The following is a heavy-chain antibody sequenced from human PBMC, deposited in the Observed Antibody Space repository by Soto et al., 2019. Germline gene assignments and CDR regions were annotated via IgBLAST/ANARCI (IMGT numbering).Heavy chain of an antibody. CDR2: IDPSDSYT. V-gene: IGHV5-10-1*01. D-gene: IGHD6-13*01. Sequence: EVQLVQSGAEVKKPGESLRISCKGSGYSFTSYWISWVRQMPGKGLEWMGRIDPSDSYTNYSPSFQGHVTISADKSISTASLQGSSLRASDTAMYYCARLQAAAGDNDLTFDYWGQGTLVTVSS. J-gene: IGHJ4*02. CDR1: GYSFTSYW. CDR3: ARLQAAAGDNDLTFDY.